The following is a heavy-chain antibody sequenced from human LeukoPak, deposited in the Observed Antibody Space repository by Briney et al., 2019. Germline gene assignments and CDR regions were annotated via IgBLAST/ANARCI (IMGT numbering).Heavy chain of an antibody. Sequence: GGSLRLSCAASGFTFSSYAMSWVRQAPGKGLEWVSVISGGGYSTYYAASVKGRFTISRDNSKNTLYLQMNSLRADDTAVYFCAKGPRAGLRYWYFDLWGRGSLVTVSS. V-gene: IGHV3-23*01. CDR2: ISGGGYST. D-gene: IGHD2-21*02. CDR1: GFTFSSYA. J-gene: IGHJ2*01. CDR3: AKGPRAGLRYWYFDL.